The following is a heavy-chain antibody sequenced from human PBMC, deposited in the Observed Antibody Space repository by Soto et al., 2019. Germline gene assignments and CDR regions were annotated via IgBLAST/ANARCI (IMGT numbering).Heavy chain of an antibody. CDR3: ARVKPPTGTFVYYYYMDV. J-gene: IGHJ6*03. CDR2: INQSGST. V-gene: IGHV4-34*01. D-gene: IGHD1-1*01. Sequence: SEILSLTCAVYGGSFSGYYWSWIRQPPGKGLEWIEEINQSGSTNYNPALKSRVTISVDTSKNQFSLKLSSVTAADTALYYCARVKPPTGTFVYYYYMDVWTKGTTVTVSS. CDR1: GGSFSGYY.